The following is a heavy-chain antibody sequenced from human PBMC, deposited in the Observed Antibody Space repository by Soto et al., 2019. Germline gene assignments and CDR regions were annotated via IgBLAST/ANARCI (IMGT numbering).Heavy chain of an antibody. J-gene: IGHJ5*02. Sequence: QVQLVQSGAEVKKPGSSVKVSCKASGGTFSSYAISWVRQAPGQGLEWMGGIIPIFGTANYAQKFQGRVTITADESTSTADMELSSLRSEDTDVYYCARGQRYYGGNSDWFDPWGQGTLVTVSS. D-gene: IGHD4-17*01. CDR3: ARGQRYYGGNSDWFDP. CDR2: IIPIFGTA. CDR1: GGTFSSYA. V-gene: IGHV1-69*01.